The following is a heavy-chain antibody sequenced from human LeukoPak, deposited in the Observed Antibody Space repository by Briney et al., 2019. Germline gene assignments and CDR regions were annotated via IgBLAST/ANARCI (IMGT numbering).Heavy chain of an antibody. V-gene: IGHV4-4*02. Sequence: PSGTLSLTCAVSGGSISSSNWWSWVRQPPGKGLEWIGEIYHSGSTNYNPSLKSRVTISVDKSKNQFSLKLSSVTAADTAVYYCASLWFGELDGMDVWGQGTTVTVSS. CDR1: GGSISSSNW. CDR2: IYHSGST. J-gene: IGHJ6*02. CDR3: ASLWFGELDGMDV. D-gene: IGHD3-10*01.